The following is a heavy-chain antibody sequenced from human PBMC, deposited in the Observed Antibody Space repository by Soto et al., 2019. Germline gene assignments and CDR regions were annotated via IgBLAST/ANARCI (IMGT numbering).Heavy chain of an antibody. Sequence: LRRSCAASGFTFSGYAMSWVRQAPGKGLGWVSTISGRSGSTYYADSVEGRFTISRDNSKSTLYLHMNSLRAGHTAGCYCAEDPTPNLTVVPAAMSYNYGIDVWGQGTTVTVSS. V-gene: IGHV3-23*01. CDR3: AEDPTPNLTVVPAAMSYNYGIDV. CDR1: GFTFSGYA. CDR2: ISGRSGST. D-gene: IGHD2-2*01. J-gene: IGHJ6*02.